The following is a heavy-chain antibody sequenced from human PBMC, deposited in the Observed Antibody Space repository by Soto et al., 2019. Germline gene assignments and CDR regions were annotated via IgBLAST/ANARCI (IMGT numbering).Heavy chain of an antibody. CDR3: AKDGSHNFDY. CDR1: GFTFSSYG. Sequence: GGSLRLSCAASGFTFSSYGMHWVRQAPGKGLEWVAVIWYDGSNEYYADSVKGRFTISRDNSKNTLYLQMNSLRAEDTAVYYCAKDGSHNFDYWGQGTLVTVSS. V-gene: IGHV3-30*02. D-gene: IGHD1-26*01. J-gene: IGHJ4*02. CDR2: IWYDGSNE.